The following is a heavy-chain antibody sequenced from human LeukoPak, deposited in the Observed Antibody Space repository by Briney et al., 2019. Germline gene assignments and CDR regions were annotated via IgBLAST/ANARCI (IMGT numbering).Heavy chain of an antibody. J-gene: IGHJ4*02. V-gene: IGHV1-69*04. CDR2: IIPILGIA. Sequence: SVKVSCKASGGTFSSYAISWVRQGPGRGLEWMGRIIPILGIANYAQKFQGRVTITADKSTSTAYMELSSLRSEDTAVYYCARDIAAAGTYGYWGQGTLVTVSS. CDR1: GGTFSSYA. D-gene: IGHD6-13*01. CDR3: ARDIAAAGTYGY.